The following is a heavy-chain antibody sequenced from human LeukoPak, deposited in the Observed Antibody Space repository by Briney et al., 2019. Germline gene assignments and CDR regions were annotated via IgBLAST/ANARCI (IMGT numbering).Heavy chain of an antibody. Sequence: PSETLSLTCTVSGDSINNYYWSWIRQPPGKGLEWIGYIYYSGSTNYNPSLKSRVTISVDTSKNQFSLKLSSVTAADTAVYYCARDSGGYYYDYWGQGTLVTVSS. D-gene: IGHD3-22*01. CDR3: ARDSGGYYYDY. CDR2: IYYSGST. J-gene: IGHJ4*02. CDR1: GDSINNYY. V-gene: IGHV4-59*01.